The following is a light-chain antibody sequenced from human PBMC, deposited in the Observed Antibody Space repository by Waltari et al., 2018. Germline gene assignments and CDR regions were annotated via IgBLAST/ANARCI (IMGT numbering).Light chain of an antibody. Sequence: DIVFTQSPATLSLSPGERATLSCRASQSVTNYLAWYQLKPGQALRLLIYDASNRATGIPTSVTGSGSGADFTLTISNLGPEDSAVYCCQQRSNWPLTFGGGTKVEIK. J-gene: IGKJ4*01. CDR3: QQRSNWPLT. CDR1: QSVTNY. CDR2: DAS. V-gene: IGKV3-11*01.